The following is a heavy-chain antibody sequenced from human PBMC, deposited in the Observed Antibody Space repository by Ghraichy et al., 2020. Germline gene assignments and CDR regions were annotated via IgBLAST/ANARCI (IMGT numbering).Heavy chain of an antibody. CDR1: GGTFSSYA. D-gene: IGHD6-13*01. Sequence: SVKVSCKASGGTFSSYAISWVRQAPGQGLEWMGGIIPIFGTANYAQKFQGRVTITADKSTSTAYMELSSLTSEDTAVYYCARGLPYSSKAGSYYFDYWGPGALVTVSS. CDR3: ARGLPYSSKAGSYYFDY. V-gene: IGHV1-69*06. CDR2: IIPIFGTA. J-gene: IGHJ4*02.